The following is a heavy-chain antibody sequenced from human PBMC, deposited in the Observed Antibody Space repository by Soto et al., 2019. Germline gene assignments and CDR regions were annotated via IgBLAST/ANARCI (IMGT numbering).Heavy chain of an antibody. V-gene: IGHV3-53*01. Sequence: PGGSLRLSCDASGVNVRNNFITWVRQAPWKGLEWVSAIYSETTGGSTYYADYVRGRFTISRDNSKNTLFLQMNSLRVEDTAVYYCKSGNTTTGRVYSGQGTLVTVSS. J-gene: IGHJ4*02. CDR1: GVNVRNNF. CDR2: IYSETTGGST. CDR3: KSGNTTTGRVY. D-gene: IGHD1-1*01.